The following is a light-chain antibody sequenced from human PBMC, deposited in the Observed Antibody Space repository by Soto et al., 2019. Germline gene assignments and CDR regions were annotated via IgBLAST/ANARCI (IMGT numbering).Light chain of an antibody. CDR1: QSVNNY. J-gene: IGKJ2*01. Sequence: EIVMTQSPATLSVSPGGRATLSCRDSQSVNNYLAWYQQRPGQPPRLLISRASTRATGIPARFSGSGSGTEFSLTISSLQSEDFAVYYCQQYSTWPPKYTFGQGTKLEI. CDR3: QQYSTWPPKYT. V-gene: IGKV3-15*01. CDR2: RAS.